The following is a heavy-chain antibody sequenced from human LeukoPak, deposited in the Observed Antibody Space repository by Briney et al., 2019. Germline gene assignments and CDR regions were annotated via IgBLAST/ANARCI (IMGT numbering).Heavy chain of an antibody. Sequence: SETLALTCSVSVGFTTYDYWNWIRQPAGKAPEWIGRIHTTGSTNYNPSLTSRLTMSLDKSNTQFSPKVTSMTAADTALYYCARGGGNRHFDSWGQGILVTVSS. CDR1: VGFTTYDY. J-gene: IGHJ4*02. CDR2: IHTTGST. CDR3: ARGGGNRHFDS. D-gene: IGHD4-23*01. V-gene: IGHV4-4*07.